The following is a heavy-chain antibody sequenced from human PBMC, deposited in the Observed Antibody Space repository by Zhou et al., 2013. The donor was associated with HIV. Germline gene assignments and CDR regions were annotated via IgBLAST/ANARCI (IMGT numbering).Heavy chain of an antibody. V-gene: IGHV1-69*05. CDR2: TIPIFGTL. Sequence: QVQLVQSGAEVKKPGSSVKVSCKASGGTLSSYAITWVRQAPGQGLEWMGGTIPIFGTLSYAQKFQGRVTITTDESTSTAYMELNSLRSEDTAVYYCAIKQTGYRGWFDPWGQGTLVTVSS. D-gene: IGHD3-9*01. CDR1: GGTLSSYA. J-gene: IGHJ5*02. CDR3: AIKQTGYRGWFDP.